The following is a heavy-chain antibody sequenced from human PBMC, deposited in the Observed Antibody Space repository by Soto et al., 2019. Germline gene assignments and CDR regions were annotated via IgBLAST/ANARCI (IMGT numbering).Heavy chain of an antibody. CDR1: GFTFSSYG. V-gene: IGHV3-30*18. CDR2: ISYDGSNK. D-gene: IGHD2-2*01. CDR3: AKAPGNQLLSFDY. J-gene: IGHJ4*02. Sequence: QVQLVESGGGVVQPGRSLRLSCAASGFTFSSYGMHWVRQAPGKGLEWVAVISYDGSNKYYADSVKGRFTISRDNSKNPLYLQMNSLRAEDTAVYYCAKAPGNQLLSFDYWGQGTLVTVSS.